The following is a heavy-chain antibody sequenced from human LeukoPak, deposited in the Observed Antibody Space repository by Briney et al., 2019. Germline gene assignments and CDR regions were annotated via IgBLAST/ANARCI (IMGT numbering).Heavy chain of an antibody. CDR2: VYTSGST. V-gene: IGHV4-61*02. J-gene: IGHJ3*02. Sequence: SETLSLTCTVSGDSITSGNYYWSWIRQPAGKGLEWIGRVYTSGSTNYNPSLKSRVTISVDTSKNQFSLKLSSVTAADTAVYYCAKTRLYYGSGNAFDIWGQGTMVTVSS. D-gene: IGHD3-10*01. CDR1: GDSITSGNYY. CDR3: AKTRLYYGSGNAFDI.